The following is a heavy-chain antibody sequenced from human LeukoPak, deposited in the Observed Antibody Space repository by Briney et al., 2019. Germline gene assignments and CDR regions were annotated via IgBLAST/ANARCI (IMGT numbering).Heavy chain of an antibody. CDR1: GYTFTGYY. J-gene: IGHJ4*02. CDR2: IHPNTGDT. Sequence: ASVKVSCKASGYTFTGYYMHWVRQAPGQGLEWMGWIHPNTGDTNYAQKFQGRVTMTRDTTISTAYMELSRLKSDDTAVYYCASYPRYSSSPPFDYWGQGTLVSVSS. CDR3: ASYPRYSSSPPFDY. D-gene: IGHD6-6*01. V-gene: IGHV1-2*02.